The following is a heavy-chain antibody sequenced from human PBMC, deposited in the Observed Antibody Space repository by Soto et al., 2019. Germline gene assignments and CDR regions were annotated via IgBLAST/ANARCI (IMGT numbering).Heavy chain of an antibody. CDR1: GGSFSGYY. V-gene: IGHV4-34*01. Sequence: PSETLSLTCAVYGGSFSGYYWSWIRQPPGKGLEWIGEINHSGSTNYNPSLKSRVTISVDTSKNQFSLKLSSVTAADTAVYYCASYPIKLAAAGTSKPTLYYMDVWGKGTTVTVSS. D-gene: IGHD6-13*01. CDR3: ASYPIKLAAAGTSKPTLYYMDV. J-gene: IGHJ6*03. CDR2: INHSGST.